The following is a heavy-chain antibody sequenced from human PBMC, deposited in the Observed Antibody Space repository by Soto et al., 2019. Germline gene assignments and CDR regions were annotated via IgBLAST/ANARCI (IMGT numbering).Heavy chain of an antibody. D-gene: IGHD6-25*01. J-gene: IGHJ6*02. CDR1: EYSFINYG. CDR3: ARTRARRDSSAASIYYYYGMDV. CDR2: IYPGDSDT. V-gene: IGHV5-51*01. Sequence: PGESLKIWCKVSEYSFINYGIGWVRKMPGKGLEWMGIIYPGDSDTRYSPSFQGQVTISADKSISTAYLQWSSLKASDTATYYCARTRARRDSSAASIYYYYGMDVWGQGTTVTVSS.